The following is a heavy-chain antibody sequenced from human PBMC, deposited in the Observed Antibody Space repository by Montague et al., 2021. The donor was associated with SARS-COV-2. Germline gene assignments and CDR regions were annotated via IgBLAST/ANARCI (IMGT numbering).Heavy chain of an antibody. CDR3: ASVGMSGSGRLYRHFDS. J-gene: IGHJ4*02. CDR2: ITQDGSER. Sequence: SLRLSCAASGFSFSSFSLSWVRQAPGKGLEWVANITQDGSERHYVDSVKGRFTISRDNAKNSLYLQMNSLRAEDTAVYYCASVGMSGSGRLYRHFDSWGQGTLVTVSS. CDR1: GFSFSSFS. D-gene: IGHD3-10*01. V-gene: IGHV3-7*01.